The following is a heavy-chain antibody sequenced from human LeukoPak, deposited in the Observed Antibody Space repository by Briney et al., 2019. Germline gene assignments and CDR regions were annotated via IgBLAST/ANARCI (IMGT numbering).Heavy chain of an antibody. CDR1: GYSITTNYY. CDR2: VYHNGET. D-gene: IGHD1-26*01. V-gene: IGHV4-38-2*02. CDR3: VTPRSWELSDMAV. Sequence: SETLSLTCTVSGYSITTNYYWAWIRQSPGTGLEWIGSVYHNGETYYNPSLKSRVIISVDTSKNEFSLRLTSVTAADTAVYYCVTPRSWELSDMAVWGKGTTVILSS. J-gene: IGHJ6*03.